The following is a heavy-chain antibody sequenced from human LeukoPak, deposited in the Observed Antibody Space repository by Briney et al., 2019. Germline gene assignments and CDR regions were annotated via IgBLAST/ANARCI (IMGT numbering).Heavy chain of an antibody. V-gene: IGHV3-30*04. CDR2: ISSDGSYK. J-gene: IGHJ4*02. D-gene: IGHD3-22*01. CDR1: GFTFRSYA. CDR3: ARGLAYYYDSTAYFLDY. Sequence: GGSLRLSCAASGFTFRSYAIHCVRQAPGQGLEWVTIISSDGSYKNYADSVKGRFTISRDNSKNTLYLQMNSLRPGDTAVYYCARGLAYYYDSTAYFLDYWGQGTLVTVSS.